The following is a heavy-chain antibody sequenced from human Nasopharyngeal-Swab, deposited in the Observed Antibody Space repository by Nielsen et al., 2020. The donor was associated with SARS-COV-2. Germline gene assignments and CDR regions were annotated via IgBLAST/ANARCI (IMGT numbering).Heavy chain of an antibody. CDR3: VRLSIATAGVDY. V-gene: IGHV3-7*01. Sequence: GGSLRLSYAASGFTLGNYWMSGVRQAPGKGLEWVANINQDGSEKYYLDSVEGRFTISRDNPKNSLYLQMNSLRAEDTAVFYCVRLSIATAGVDYWGQGTLVTVSS. CDR2: INQDGSEK. CDR1: GFTLGNYW. J-gene: IGHJ4*02. D-gene: IGHD6-13*01.